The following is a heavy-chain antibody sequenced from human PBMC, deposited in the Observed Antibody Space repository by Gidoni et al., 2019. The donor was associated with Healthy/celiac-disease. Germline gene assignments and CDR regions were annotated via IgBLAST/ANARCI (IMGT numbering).Heavy chain of an antibody. CDR1: GYTFTSDG. J-gene: IGHJ3*02. D-gene: IGHD3-22*01. V-gene: IGHV1-18*01. CDR3: ARDGYYDSSGYYSGAFDI. CDR2: ISAYNGNT. Sequence: QVQLVQSGAEVKKPGASVKVSCKASGYTFTSDGIRWVRQAPGQGLEWMGWISAYNGNTNYAQKLQGRVTMTTDTSTSTAYMELRSLRSDDTAVYYCARDGYYDSSGYYSGAFDIWGQGTMVTVSS.